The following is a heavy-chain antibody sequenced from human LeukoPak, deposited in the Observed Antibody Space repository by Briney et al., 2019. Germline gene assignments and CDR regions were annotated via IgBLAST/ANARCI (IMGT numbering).Heavy chain of an antibody. CDR1: GFSFSDYE. V-gene: IGHV3-48*03. CDR2: ITSSGSTI. CDR3: ARDERDGYKSDYYHMDV. Sequence: PGGSLRLSCVASGFSFSDYEMNWVRQAPGKGLEWVSHITSSGSTIYYADSVRGRFSTSRDNAKNSLYLQMNSLRAEDTAVYFCARDERDGYKSDYYHMDVWGKGTRVTVSS. D-gene: IGHD5-24*01. J-gene: IGHJ6*03.